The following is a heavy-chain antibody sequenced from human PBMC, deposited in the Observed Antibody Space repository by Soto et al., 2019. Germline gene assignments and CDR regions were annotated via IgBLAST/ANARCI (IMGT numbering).Heavy chain of an antibody. D-gene: IGHD5-18*01. CDR3: ARALYSYGPMDV. V-gene: IGHV4-61*01. Sequence: QVQLQESGPGLVKPSETLSLTCTVSGGSVSIGSYYWSWIRQPPVQGLEWIGYIYYSGSTNYNPSLKSRVTISVDTSTNQCALNLSSVTAADTAVYYCARALYSYGPMDVWGQGTTVTVSS. J-gene: IGHJ6*02. CDR2: IYYSGST. CDR1: GGSVSIGSYY.